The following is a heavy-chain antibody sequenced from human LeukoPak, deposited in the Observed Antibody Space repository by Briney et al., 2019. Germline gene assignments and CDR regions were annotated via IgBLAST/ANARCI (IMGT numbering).Heavy chain of an antibody. CDR3: ARIGDRYGSGSYPDDQDAFDI. Sequence: GESLKISCKGSGYSLTSYWIGWVRQIPGKGLEWMGIIYPGDSDTRYSPSFQGQVTISADKSISTAYLQWSSLKASDTAMYYCARIGDRYGSGSYPDDQDAFDIWGQGTMVTVSS. J-gene: IGHJ3*02. V-gene: IGHV5-51*01. D-gene: IGHD3-10*01. CDR1: GYSLTSYW. CDR2: IYPGDSDT.